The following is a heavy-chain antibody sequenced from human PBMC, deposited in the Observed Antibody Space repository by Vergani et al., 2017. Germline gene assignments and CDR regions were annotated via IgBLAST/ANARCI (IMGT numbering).Heavy chain of an antibody. Sequence: QVQLQESGPGLVKPSETLSLTCTVSGGSISSYYWSWIRQPPGKGLEWIGEINHSGSTNYNPSLKSRVTISVDTSKNQFSLKLSSVTAADTAVYYCARGGATVTEVNWFDSWGQGTLVTVSS. CDR2: INHSGST. CDR1: GGSISSYY. D-gene: IGHD4-17*01. CDR3: ARGGATVTEVNWFDS. J-gene: IGHJ5*01. V-gene: IGHV4-34*01.